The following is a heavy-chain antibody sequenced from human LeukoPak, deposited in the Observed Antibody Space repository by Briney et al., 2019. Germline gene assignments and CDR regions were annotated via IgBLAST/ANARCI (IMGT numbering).Heavy chain of an antibody. CDR1: GGSISSSSYY. J-gene: IGHJ5*02. CDR3: ARRGGYCSGGSCYSGWFDP. V-gene: IGHV4-39*01. D-gene: IGHD2-15*01. CDR2: IYYSGST. Sequence: ASETLSLTCTASGGSISSSSYYWGWIRQPPGKGLEWIGSIYYSGSTYYNPSLKSRVAISVDTSKNQFSLKLSSVTAADTAVYYCARRGGYCSGGSCYSGWFDPWGQGTLVTVSS.